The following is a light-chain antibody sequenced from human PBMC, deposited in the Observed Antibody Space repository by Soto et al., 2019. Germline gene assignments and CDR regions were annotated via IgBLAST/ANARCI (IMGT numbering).Light chain of an antibody. V-gene: IGKV3-20*01. CDR1: QSVSAN. CDR2: AAS. Sequence: IVMPQTPATLSVSPGERATLSCRASQSVSANLAWYQHKPGQAPRLLIYAASSRATGSPDRFSGGGSGTDFTLTISRLEPEDFAVYYCQQYGYSLITFGQGARLEIK. J-gene: IGKJ5*01. CDR3: QQYGYSLIT.